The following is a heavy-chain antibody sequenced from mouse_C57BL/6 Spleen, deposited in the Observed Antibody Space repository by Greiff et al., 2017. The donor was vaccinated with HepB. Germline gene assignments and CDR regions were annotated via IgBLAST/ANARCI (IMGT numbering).Heavy chain of an antibody. CDR3: TREDYGVYAMDY. CDR1: GFTFSSYA. D-gene: IGHD1-1*01. Sequence: EVHLVESGEGLVKPGGSLKLSCAASGFTFSSYAMSWVRQTPEKRLEWVAYISSGGDYIYYADTVKGRFTISRDNARNTLYLQMSSLKSEDTAMYYCTREDYGVYAMDYWGQGTSVTVSS. J-gene: IGHJ4*01. V-gene: IGHV5-9-1*02. CDR2: ISSGGDYI.